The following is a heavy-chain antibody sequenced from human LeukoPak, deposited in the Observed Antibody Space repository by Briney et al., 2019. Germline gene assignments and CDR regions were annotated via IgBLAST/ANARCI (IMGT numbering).Heavy chain of an antibody. CDR2: ISGSGDFT. V-gene: IGHV3-23*01. CDR1: GFTFSNYG. J-gene: IGHJ4*02. CDR3: AKDGARDGYNYPDY. D-gene: IGHD5-24*01. Sequence: SGGSLRLSCAASGFTFSNYGMSWVRQAPGKGLEWVSDISGSGDFTYYADSVKGRFTISRDKSKNTLYLQMNSLRAEDTAVYYCAKDGARDGYNYPDYWGQGTLVTVSS.